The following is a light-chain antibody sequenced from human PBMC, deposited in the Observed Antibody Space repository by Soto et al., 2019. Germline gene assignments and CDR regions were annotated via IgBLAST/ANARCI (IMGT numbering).Light chain of an antibody. J-gene: IGKJ1*01. Sequence: EFVLTQSPGTLSLSPGERATLSWRASQSVSNNYLAWYQQKPGQAPSLLIFGASNRAPDIPDRFSGSGSGTDFTLTISRLEPEDFAVYFCQQYGSSVKTFGQGTKVDIK. CDR1: QSVSNNY. CDR2: GAS. V-gene: IGKV3-20*01. CDR3: QQYGSSVKT.